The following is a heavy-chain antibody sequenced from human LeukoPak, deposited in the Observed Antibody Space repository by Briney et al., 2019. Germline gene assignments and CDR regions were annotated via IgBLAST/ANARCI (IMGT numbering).Heavy chain of an antibody. J-gene: IGHJ4*02. Sequence: GGSLRLSCAASGFIFSNYGMHWVRQAPGKGLEWVSFLESDENNKNYADSVKGQFTISRDNSKNTLYLQMNSLRPEDTAVYYCAKGRTAYAYYFESWGQGTLVTVSS. CDR1: GFIFSNYG. D-gene: IGHD2-21*02. CDR2: LESDENNK. CDR3: AKGRTAYAYYFES. V-gene: IGHV3-30*02.